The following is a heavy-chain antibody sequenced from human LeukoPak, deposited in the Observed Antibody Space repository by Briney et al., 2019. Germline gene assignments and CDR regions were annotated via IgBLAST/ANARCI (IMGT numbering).Heavy chain of an antibody. V-gene: IGHV3-66*01. Sequence: GGSLRLSCAASGFTVSSNYMSWVRQAPGKGLEWVSVIYSGGSTYYADSVKGRFTISRDNSKNTLYLQMNSLRAEDTAVYYCARTVAGSGHDYWGQGTLVTVSS. CDR1: GFTVSSNY. J-gene: IGHJ4*02. CDR3: ARTVAGSGHDY. CDR2: IYSGGST. D-gene: IGHD6-19*01.